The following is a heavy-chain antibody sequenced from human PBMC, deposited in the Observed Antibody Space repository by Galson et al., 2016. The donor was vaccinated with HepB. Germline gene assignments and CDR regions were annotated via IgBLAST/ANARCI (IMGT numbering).Heavy chain of an antibody. V-gene: IGHV3-48*02. CDR2: ISSSSSTI. CDR3: ARQAPFGGVLGHDH. Sequence: SLRLSCAASGFTFSSYSMNWVRQAPGKGLEWVSYISSSSSTIYYADSVKGRFTISRDNAKNSLYLQMNSLRDEDTAVYFCARQAPFGGVLGHDHWGQGTLVLVSS. J-gene: IGHJ4*02. D-gene: IGHD3-16*02. CDR1: GFTFSSYS.